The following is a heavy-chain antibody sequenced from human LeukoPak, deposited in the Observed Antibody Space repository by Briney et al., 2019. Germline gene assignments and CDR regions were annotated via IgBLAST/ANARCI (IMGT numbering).Heavy chain of an antibody. CDR1: GFTFSSYA. J-gene: IGHJ5*02. V-gene: IGHV3-30*01. CDR3: ARGSQGFDP. CDR2: ISYDGSNK. Sequence: GRSLRLSCAASGFTFSSYAMHWVRQAPGKGLEWVAVISYDGSNKYYADSVKDRFTISRDNSKNTLYLQMNSLRAEDTAVYYCARGSQGFDPWGQGTLVTVSS. D-gene: IGHD1-26*01.